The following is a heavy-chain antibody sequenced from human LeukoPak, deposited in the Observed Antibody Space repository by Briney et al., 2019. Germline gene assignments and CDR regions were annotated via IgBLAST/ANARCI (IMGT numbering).Heavy chain of an antibody. CDR2: ISGSGGST. Sequence: GGSLRLSCAASGFTFSSYAMSWVRQAPGKGLEWVSAISGSGGSTYYADSVKGRFTISRDNSKSTLYLQMNSLRAEDTAVYYCARGYGSGTYFDYWGQGTLVTVSS. CDR1: GFTFSSYA. CDR3: ARGYGSGTYFDY. V-gene: IGHV3-23*01. J-gene: IGHJ4*02. D-gene: IGHD3-10*01.